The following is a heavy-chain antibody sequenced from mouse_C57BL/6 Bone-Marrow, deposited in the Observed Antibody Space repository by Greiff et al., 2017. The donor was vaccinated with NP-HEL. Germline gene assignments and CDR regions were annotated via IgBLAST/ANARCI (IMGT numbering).Heavy chain of an antibody. CDR3: ARFFLRGYYLDY. CDR1: GFNIKNTY. J-gene: IGHJ2*01. CDR2: IDPANGNT. Sequence: VQLQQPVAELVRPGASVKLSCTASGFNIKNTYMHWVKQRPEQGLEWIGRIDPANGNTKYAPKFQGKATITADTSSNTAYLPLSSQTSDNTAIYYGARFFLRGYYLDYGGRGTTLTVSS. V-gene: IGHV14-3*01. D-gene: IGHD1-1*01.